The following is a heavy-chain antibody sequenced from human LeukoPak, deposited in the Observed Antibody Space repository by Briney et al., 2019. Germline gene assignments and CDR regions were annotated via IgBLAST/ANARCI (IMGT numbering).Heavy chain of an antibody. V-gene: IGHV3-23*01. CDR1: GFTFSSYA. Sequence: GGSLRLSCAASGFTFSSYAMSWVRQAPGKGLEWVSDISGSGGSTYYADSVKGRFTISRDNSKNTLYLQMNSLRAEDTAVYYCAKDLGDIVVVVAATRGVYFDYWGQGTLVTVSS. CDR3: AKDLGDIVVVVAATRGVYFDY. D-gene: IGHD2-15*01. J-gene: IGHJ4*02. CDR2: ISGSGGST.